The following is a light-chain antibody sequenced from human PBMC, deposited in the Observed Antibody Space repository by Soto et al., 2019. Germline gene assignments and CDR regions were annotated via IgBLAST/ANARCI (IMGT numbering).Light chain of an antibody. Sequence: QSVLTQPPSVSGAPGQRVTISCTGSSSNIGAGYDVHWYQQLPGTAPKLVIYGNNNRPSGVPDRFSGSKSGTSASLAITGLQAGDEADYYCQSCDSGLSGCVFGSGTKLTVL. CDR3: QSCDSGLSGCV. CDR1: SSNIGAGYD. J-gene: IGLJ1*01. CDR2: GNN. V-gene: IGLV1-40*01.